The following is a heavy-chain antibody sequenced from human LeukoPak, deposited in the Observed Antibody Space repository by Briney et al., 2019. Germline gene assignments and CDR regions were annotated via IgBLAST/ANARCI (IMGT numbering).Heavy chain of an antibody. CDR3: ARDPCHGALDY. D-gene: IGHD2-2*01. J-gene: IGHJ4*02. V-gene: IGHV3-7*03. CDR2: IKQDGTEE. CDR1: GFTFSSSW. Sequence: GGSLRLSCVASGFTFSSSWMSWVRRAPGKGLEWVANIKQDGTEEYYVDSVRGRFSISKDNAKNSLYLQMNSLRAENTAVYYCARDPCHGALDYWGQGALVTVSS.